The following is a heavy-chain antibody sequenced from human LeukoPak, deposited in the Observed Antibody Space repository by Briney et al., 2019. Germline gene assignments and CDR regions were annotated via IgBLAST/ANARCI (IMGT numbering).Heavy chain of an antibody. CDR2: IKQDGSEK. CDR1: GFTFSSYW. V-gene: IGHV3-7*01. D-gene: IGHD3-22*01. J-gene: IGHJ4*02. CDR3: ARDKAYYDSSGYGFDY. Sequence: GGSLRLSCAASGFTFSSYWMSWVRQAPGKGLEWVANIKQDGSEKYYVDSVKGRFTISRDNAKNPLYLQMNSLEAEDTAVYYCARDKAYYDSSGYGFDYWGQGTLVTVSS.